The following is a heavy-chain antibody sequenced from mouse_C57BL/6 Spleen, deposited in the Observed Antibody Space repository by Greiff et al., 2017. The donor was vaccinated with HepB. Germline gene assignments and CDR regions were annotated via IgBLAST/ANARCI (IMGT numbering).Heavy chain of an antibody. J-gene: IGHJ2*01. CDR3: ARGGYSFDY. Sequence: PGQGLEWIGDIYPGSGSTNYNEKFKSKATLTVDTSSSTAYMQLSSLRSEDSAVYYCARGGYSFDYWGQGTTLTVSS. CDR2: IYPGSGST. V-gene: IGHV1-55*01.